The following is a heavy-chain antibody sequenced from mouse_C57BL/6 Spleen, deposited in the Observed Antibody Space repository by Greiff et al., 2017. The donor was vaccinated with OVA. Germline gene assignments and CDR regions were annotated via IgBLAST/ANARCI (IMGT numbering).Heavy chain of an antibody. Sequence: QVQLQQPGAELVKPGASVKLSCKASGYTFTSYWMHWVKQRPGRGLEWIGRIDPNSGGTKYNEKFKSKATLTVDKPSSTAYMQLSSLTSEDSAVYYCAREVSTMVTGGYFDVWGTGTTVTVSS. V-gene: IGHV1-72*01. J-gene: IGHJ1*03. CDR2: IDPNSGGT. D-gene: IGHD2-2*01. CDR3: AREVSTMVTGGYFDV. CDR1: GYTFTSYW.